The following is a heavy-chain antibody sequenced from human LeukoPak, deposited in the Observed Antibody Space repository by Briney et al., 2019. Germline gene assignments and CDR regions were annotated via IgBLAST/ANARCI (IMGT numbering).Heavy chain of an antibody. CDR2: IIPIFGTA. D-gene: IGHD2-2*02. Sequence: GASVKVSCKASGGTFSSYAISWVRQAPGQGLEWMGGIIPIFGTANYAQKFQGRVTITADESTSTAYMELSSLRSEDTAVYYCARSDCSSTGCYTDGFDYWGQGTLVTVSS. CDR1: GGTFSSYA. CDR3: ARSDCSSTGCYTDGFDY. V-gene: IGHV1-69*01. J-gene: IGHJ4*02.